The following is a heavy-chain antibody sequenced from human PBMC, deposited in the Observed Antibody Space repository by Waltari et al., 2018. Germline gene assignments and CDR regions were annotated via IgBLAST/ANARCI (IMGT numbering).Heavy chain of an antibody. J-gene: IGHJ3*01. CDR2: IIPMPGIT. CDR1: GGPFSSVG. CDR3: ARRVSTKGAFEV. Sequence: QVQLVQSGPEVKQPGSSVKVSCKSSGGPFSSVGLHWLRQAPGQGLEWMGKIIPMPGITDYEQKFQGRLRLTADRSTTTGYIELRSLGTEDTAIYYCARRVSTKGAFEVWGRGTLVTVSP. D-gene: IGHD5-12*01. V-gene: IGHV1-69*02.